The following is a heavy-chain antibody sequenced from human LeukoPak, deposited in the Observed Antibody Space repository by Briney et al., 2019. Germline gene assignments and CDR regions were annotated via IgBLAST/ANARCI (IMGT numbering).Heavy chain of an antibody. Sequence: GESLKISCLGSGYRFTRSRIAWVRQMPGKGLEWMGIIYPGDSDTRYSPSFQGQVTISVDKSISTAYLQWSSLKASDTAMYYCAYCSGRYYYSFDYWGQGTLVTVSS. CDR3: AYCSGRYYYSFDY. D-gene: IGHD3-10*01. CDR1: GYRFTRSR. J-gene: IGHJ4*02. V-gene: IGHV5-51*01. CDR2: IYPGDSDT.